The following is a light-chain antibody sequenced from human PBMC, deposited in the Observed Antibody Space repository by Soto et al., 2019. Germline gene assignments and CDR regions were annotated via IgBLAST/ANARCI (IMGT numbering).Light chain of an antibody. CDR3: QQYTYAN. CDR1: QKIRNL. J-gene: IGKJ5*01. CDR2: DAS. Sequence: DIQLTQSPSTLSATVGDIVTITFRAIQKIRNLLAWYHQRPGSAPKPLIFDASTLRTGVPSRFSGSGSGSEFNFTITGLQPDDFATYFCQQYTYANFGNGKRREIK. V-gene: IGKV1-5*01.